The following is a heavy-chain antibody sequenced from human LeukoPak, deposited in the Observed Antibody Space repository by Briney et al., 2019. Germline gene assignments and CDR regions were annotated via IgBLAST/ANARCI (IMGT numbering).Heavy chain of an antibody. J-gene: IGHJ4*02. CDR1: GGSISSYY. V-gene: IGHV4-59*01. D-gene: IGHD3-10*01. Sequence: SETLSLTCTVSGGSISSYYWSWIRQPPGKGLEWIGYIYYSGSTNYNPSLKSRVTISVDTSKNQFSLKLSSVTAADTAVYYCAREGGGSGSLDYWGQGTLVTVSS. CDR3: AREGGGSGSLDY. CDR2: IYYSGST.